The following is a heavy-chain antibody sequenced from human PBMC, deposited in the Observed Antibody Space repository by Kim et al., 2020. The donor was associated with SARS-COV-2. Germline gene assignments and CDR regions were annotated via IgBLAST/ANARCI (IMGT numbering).Heavy chain of an antibody. CDR3: ARGGSSSWTSWFDP. CDR1: GYVFTSYG. Sequence: ASVKVSCKASGYVFTSYGITWVRQAPGQGLEWVGWISTFNWKTKYTQKVQGRISMTVDTPTTTAYMQLRRLTSDDTAVYYCARGGSSSWTSWFDPWGQGTLVTVSS. CDR2: ISTFNWKT. J-gene: IGHJ5*02. D-gene: IGHD6-13*01. V-gene: IGHV1-18*01.